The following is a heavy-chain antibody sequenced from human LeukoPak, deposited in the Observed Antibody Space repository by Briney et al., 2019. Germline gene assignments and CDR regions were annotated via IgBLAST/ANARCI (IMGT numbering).Heavy chain of an antibody. Sequence: GGSLRLSCAASGFTFSNYAMTWVRQAPGKGLEWVSGIRGSGGSTYYADSVKGRFTISRDNSKNTLYLQMNSLRAEDTAVYYCATKYGGNPGHAFDIWGQGTMVTVSS. CDR3: ATKYGGNPGHAFDI. D-gene: IGHD4-23*01. J-gene: IGHJ3*02. CDR1: GFTFSNYA. V-gene: IGHV3-23*01. CDR2: IRGSGGST.